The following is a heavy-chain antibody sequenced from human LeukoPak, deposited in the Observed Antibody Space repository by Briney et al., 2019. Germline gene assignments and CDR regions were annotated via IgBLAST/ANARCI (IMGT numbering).Heavy chain of an antibody. CDR1: GFTFSSYA. Sequence: GGSLRLSCAASGFTFSSYAMHWVRQAPGKGLEWVAVISYDGSNKYYADSVEGRFTISRDNSKNTLYLQMNSLRAEDTAVYYCARDVGYCSGGSCYYFDYWGQGTLVTVSS. D-gene: IGHD2-15*01. CDR2: ISYDGSNK. V-gene: IGHV3-30*04. CDR3: ARDVGYCSGGSCYYFDY. J-gene: IGHJ4*02.